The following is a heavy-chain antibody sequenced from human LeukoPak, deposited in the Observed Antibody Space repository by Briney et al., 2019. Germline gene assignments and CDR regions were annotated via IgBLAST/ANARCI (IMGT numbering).Heavy chain of an antibody. CDR1: GYTFTSYG. V-gene: IGHV1-18*01. Sequence: ASVTVSCTASGYTFTSYGISWVRQAPGQGLAWMGWISAYNGNTNYAQKLQGRVTMTTDTSTSTAYMELRSLRSDDTAVYYCARDRYPYYDSSGYYDYWGQGTLVTVSS. CDR2: ISAYNGNT. J-gene: IGHJ4*02. CDR3: ARDRYPYYDSSGYYDY. D-gene: IGHD3-22*01.